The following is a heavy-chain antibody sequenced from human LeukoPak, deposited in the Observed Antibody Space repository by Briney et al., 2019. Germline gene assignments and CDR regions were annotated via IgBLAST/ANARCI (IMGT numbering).Heavy chain of an antibody. CDR1: GGTFSSYT. CDR3: ARGPIVVVVAASAAFDI. CDR2: IIPILGIA. D-gene: IGHD2-15*01. J-gene: IGHJ3*02. Sequence: SVKVSCKASGGTFSSYTISWVRQAPGQGLEWMGRIIPILGIANYAQKFQGRVTITADKSTSTAYMELSSLRSEDTAVYYCARGPIVVVVAASAAFDIWGQGTMVTVSS. V-gene: IGHV1-69*02.